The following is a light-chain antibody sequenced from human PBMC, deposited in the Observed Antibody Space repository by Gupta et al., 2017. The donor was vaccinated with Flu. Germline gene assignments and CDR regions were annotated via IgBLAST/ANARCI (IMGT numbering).Light chain of an antibody. CDR1: QSVSNSS. Sequence: ERATLSCRTIQSVSNSSLGWYQQKPGQAPRLLIYGSSNRATDIPDRFSGSGSGTDFTLTISRLEPEDFAVYYCQQCGTSSWTFGQGTKVEAK. V-gene: IGKV3-20*01. CDR2: GSS. J-gene: IGKJ1*01. CDR3: QQCGTSSWT.